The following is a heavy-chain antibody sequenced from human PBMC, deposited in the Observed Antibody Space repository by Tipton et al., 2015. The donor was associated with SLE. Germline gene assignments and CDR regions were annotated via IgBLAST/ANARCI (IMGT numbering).Heavy chain of an antibody. CDR2: INHSGST. D-gene: IGHD6-13*01. CDR3: ARGWGAYSSSWRYFYYYMDV. V-gene: IGHV4-34*01. CDR1: GGSFSGYS. Sequence: TLSLTCAVYGGSFSGYSWSWIRQPPGKGLEWIGEINHSGSTNYNPPLKSRVTISVDTSKSQLSLKLNSVTAADTAVYYCARGWGAYSSSWRYFYYYMDVWGKGTTVTVSS. J-gene: IGHJ6*03.